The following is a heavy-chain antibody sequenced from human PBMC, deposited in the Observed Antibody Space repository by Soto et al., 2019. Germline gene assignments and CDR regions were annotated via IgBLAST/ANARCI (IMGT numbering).Heavy chain of an antibody. CDR1: GFTFSSYG. CDR3: AKTRSRITMIVVVDY. Sequence: ESGGGVVQPGRSLRLSCAASGFTFSSYGMHWVRQAPGKGLEWVAVISYDGSNKYYADSVKGRFTISRDNSKNTLYLQMNSLRAEDTAVYYCAKTRSRITMIVVVDYWGQGTLVTVSS. V-gene: IGHV3-30*18. J-gene: IGHJ4*02. CDR2: ISYDGSNK. D-gene: IGHD3-22*01.